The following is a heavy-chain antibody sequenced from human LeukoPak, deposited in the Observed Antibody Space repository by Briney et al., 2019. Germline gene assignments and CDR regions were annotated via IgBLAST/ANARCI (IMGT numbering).Heavy chain of an antibody. J-gene: IGHJ4*02. D-gene: IGHD3-10*01. CDR2: IYYSGST. CDR1: GGSISSYY. Sequence: SETLSLTCTVSGGSISSYYWSWIRQPPGKGLEWIGYIYYSGSTNYNPSLKSRVTISVDTSKNQFSLKLSSVTAADTAVYYCARAGLLWFGEFSFDYWGQGTLVTVSS. CDR3: ARAGLLWFGEFSFDY. V-gene: IGHV4-59*01.